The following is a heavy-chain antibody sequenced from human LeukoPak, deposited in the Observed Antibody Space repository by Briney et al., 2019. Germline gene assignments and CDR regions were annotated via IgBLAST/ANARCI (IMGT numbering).Heavy chain of an antibody. D-gene: IGHD3-10*01. CDR2: IRSNYAT. CDR1: GFTFSSYG. V-gene: IGHV3-73*01. CDR3: TRLYDGSGTYYNGDY. J-gene: IGHJ4*02. Sequence: GGSLRLSCAASGFTFSSYGMHWVRQASGKGLEWVGRIRSNYATTYAASMKGRFTISRDDSQNTAYPQINSLKTEDTAVYYCTRLYDGSGTYYNGDYWGQGTLVTVSS.